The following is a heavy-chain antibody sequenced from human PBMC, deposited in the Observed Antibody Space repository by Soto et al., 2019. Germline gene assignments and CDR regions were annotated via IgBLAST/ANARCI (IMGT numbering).Heavy chain of an antibody. CDR1: RFSFSIYW. CDR3: AKDALSTTSNS. J-gene: IGHJ5*02. Sequence: GGSLRLSCAASRFSFSIYWMSWVRQAPGKGLEWVANINQDASAKYYVDSVKGRFTISRDNAKNSLFLQMSSLRVEDTGLYFCAKDALSTTSNSWGQGTLVPVSS. CDR2: INQDASAK. D-gene: IGHD1-1*01. V-gene: IGHV3-7*03.